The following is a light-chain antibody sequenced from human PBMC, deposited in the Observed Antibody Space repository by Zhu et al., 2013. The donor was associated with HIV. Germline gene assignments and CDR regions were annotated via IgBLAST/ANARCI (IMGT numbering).Light chain of an antibody. CDR1: QGIGNN. V-gene: IGKV3-15*01. J-gene: IGKJ1*01. CDR2: HAS. CDR3: QQYGTSPRT. Sequence: EIVMTQSPATLSVSSGERATLSCRASQGIGNNLAWYQQKPGQAPRLLIYHASNRATGIPARFSGSGSGTDFTLTISRLEPEDFAVYYCQQYGTSPRTFGQGTKVEIK.